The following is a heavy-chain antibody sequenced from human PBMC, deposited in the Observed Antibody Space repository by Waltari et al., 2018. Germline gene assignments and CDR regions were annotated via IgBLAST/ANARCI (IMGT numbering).Heavy chain of an antibody. D-gene: IGHD1-26*01. CDR1: GFPFSAYY. CDR3: AISGSYSAFDI. J-gene: IGHJ3*02. V-gene: IGHV3-11*04. Sequence: MQLVESGGGLVQPGGSLRLSLAASGFPFSAYYICCIRQAPGKGLEWVSYISSSGSTIYYADSVKGRFTISRDNAKNSLYLQMNSLRAEDTAVYYCAISGSYSAFDIWGQGTMVTVSS. CDR2: ISSSGSTI.